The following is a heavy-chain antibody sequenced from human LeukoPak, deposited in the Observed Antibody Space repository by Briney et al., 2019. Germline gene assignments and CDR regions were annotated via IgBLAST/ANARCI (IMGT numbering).Heavy chain of an antibody. CDR3: AKESASFHTSGASFDY. D-gene: IGHD3-10*01. CDR2: IKHDESKI. J-gene: IGHJ4*02. V-gene: IGHV3-30*02. Sequence: PGGSLRLSCAASGFTFSNHGMHWVRQAPGKGLEWVAFIKHDESKIHYADSVKGRFTVSRDTAKNTLYLQMNSLGVEDTAVYLCAKESASFHTSGASFDYWGQGTLVTVSS. CDR1: GFTFSNHG.